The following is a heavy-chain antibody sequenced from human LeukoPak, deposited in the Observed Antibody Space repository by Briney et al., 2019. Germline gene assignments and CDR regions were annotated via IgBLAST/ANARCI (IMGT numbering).Heavy chain of an antibody. CDR2: INPNSGGT. J-gene: IGHJ3*02. CDR1: GYTFTGYY. V-gene: IGHV1-2*02. CDR3: ARDRFIPGAFDI. Sequence: ASVKVSCKASGYTFTGYYMHWVRQAPGQGLEWMGWINPNSGGTNYAQKFQGRVTMTRDTSISTAYMELSRLRSDDTAVYYRARDRFIPGAFDIWGQGTMVTVSS. D-gene: IGHD2-21*01.